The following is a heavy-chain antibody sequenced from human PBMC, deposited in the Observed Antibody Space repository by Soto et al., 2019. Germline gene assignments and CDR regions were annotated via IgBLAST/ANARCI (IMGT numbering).Heavy chain of an antibody. CDR2: INPSGGST. Sequence: GASVKVSCKTSGYTFTTYYMHWVRRAPGQGLEWMGMINPSGGSTSYAQKFQGRVTMTRDTSTRTIYMELSSLRRDDTAVYYCARGGIVATIYYYGMDVWGQGTTVTVSS. CDR1: GYTFTTYY. J-gene: IGHJ6*02. D-gene: IGHD5-12*01. V-gene: IGHV1-46*01. CDR3: ARGGIVATIYYYGMDV.